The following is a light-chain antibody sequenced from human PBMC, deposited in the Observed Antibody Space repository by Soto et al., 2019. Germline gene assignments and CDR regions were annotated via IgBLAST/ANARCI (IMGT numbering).Light chain of an antibody. CDR3: QQRRSWPLTKR. CDR2: DAS. V-gene: IGKV3-11*01. J-gene: IGKJ5*01. Sequence: DIVFTLSPGTLSPTTLKPSTRSYLFIQSVSTYLAWYQQRPGQAPRLLIYDASYRATDIPHRFSGSGSGTDFTLTISSLESEDFAVYYCQQRRSWPLTKRFGQGGRLDIK. CDR1: QSVSTY.